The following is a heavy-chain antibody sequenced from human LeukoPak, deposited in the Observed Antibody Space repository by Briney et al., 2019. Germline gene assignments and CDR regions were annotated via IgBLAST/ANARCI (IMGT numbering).Heavy chain of an antibody. CDR2: IKPDGSEK. Sequence: GGSLRLSCAASGLTFSGYWMNWVRQALGKGLEWVANIKPDGSEKYYVDSVKGRFTISRDNAKNSLYLQMTSLRAEDTAVYYCARGSGDYSGQGTLVTVSS. CDR3: ARGSGDY. J-gene: IGHJ4*02. V-gene: IGHV3-7*04. CDR1: GLTFSGYW.